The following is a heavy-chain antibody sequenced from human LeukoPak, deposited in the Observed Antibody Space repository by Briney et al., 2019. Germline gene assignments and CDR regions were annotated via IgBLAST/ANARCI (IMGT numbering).Heavy chain of an antibody. Sequence: SETLSLTCTVSGGSISSYYWSWIRQPPGKGLEWIAYIYYSGSTNYNPSLKSRVTMSVDTSKNQFSLKLSSVTAADTAVYYCARGQQLVNPFYYYYYMDVWGKGTTVSVSS. CDR1: GGSISSYY. CDR2: IYYSGST. D-gene: IGHD6-13*01. V-gene: IGHV4-59*12. CDR3: ARGQQLVNPFYYYYYMDV. J-gene: IGHJ6*03.